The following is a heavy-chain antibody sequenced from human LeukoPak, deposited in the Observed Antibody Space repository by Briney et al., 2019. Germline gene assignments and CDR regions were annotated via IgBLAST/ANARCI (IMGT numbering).Heavy chain of an antibody. CDR1: GFTFRDHA. V-gene: IGHV3-49*03. J-gene: IGHJ4*02. D-gene: IGHD2-15*01. CDR2: IRSEAYGCTT. CDR3: ARVGCSGGSCQFVYCDS. Sequence: GGSLRLSCTASGFTFRDHAMNWFRQAPGKGLEWIGFIRSEAYGCTTEYAASEKGRFTISRDDSESIAYLQINSLKTEDTAVYYCARVGCSGGSCQFVYCDSWGEGILVTVSS.